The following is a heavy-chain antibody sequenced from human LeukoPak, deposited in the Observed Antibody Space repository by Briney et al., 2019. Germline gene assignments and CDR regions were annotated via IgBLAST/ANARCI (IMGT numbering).Heavy chain of an antibody. CDR1: GYTFTGCY. J-gene: IGHJ5*02. V-gene: IGHV1-2*02. D-gene: IGHD6-19*01. CDR3: ARLSHHSSGWYGGWFDP. CDR2: INPNSGGT. Sequence: GASVKVSCKASGYTFTGCYMHWVRQAPGQGLEWMGWINPNSGGTNYAQKFQGRVTITRDTSISTAYMELSRLRSDDTAVYYCARLSHHSSGWYGGWFDPWGQGTLVTVSS.